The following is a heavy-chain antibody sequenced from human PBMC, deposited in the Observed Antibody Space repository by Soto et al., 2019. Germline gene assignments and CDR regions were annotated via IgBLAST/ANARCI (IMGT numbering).Heavy chain of an antibody. CDR1: GYSFTSYW. CDR2: IYPGDPDT. Sequence: GESLKISCKGSGYSFTSYWIGWVRQMPGKGLEWMGIIYPGDPDTRYSPSFQGQVTISADKSISTAYLQWSSLKASDTAMYYCARSSGSTLPYYYYGMDVWGQGTTVTV. CDR3: ARSSGSTLPYYYYGMDV. V-gene: IGHV5-51*01. D-gene: IGHD3-22*01. J-gene: IGHJ6*02.